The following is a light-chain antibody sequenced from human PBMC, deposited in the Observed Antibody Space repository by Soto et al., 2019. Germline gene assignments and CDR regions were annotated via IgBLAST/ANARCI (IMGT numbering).Light chain of an antibody. Sequence: EIVLTQSPATLSLSPGERATLSCRASQSVGSFLAWYQQKPGQAPRLLIYNATNRATGIPARFSGSGSGTDFTLTISSLEPEDFAVYYCQQRSNWPITFGQGTRLEIQ. V-gene: IGKV3-11*01. CDR1: QSVGSF. CDR2: NAT. CDR3: QQRSNWPIT. J-gene: IGKJ5*01.